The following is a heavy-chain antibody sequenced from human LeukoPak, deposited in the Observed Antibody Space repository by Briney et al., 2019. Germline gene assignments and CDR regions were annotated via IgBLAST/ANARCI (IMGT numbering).Heavy chain of an antibody. CDR3: ARDCSASSSDYYPLGY. V-gene: IGHV3-23*01. D-gene: IGHD3-22*01. CDR1: GFTFSSYA. CDR2: ISGSGGST. Sequence: PGGSLRLSCAAPGFTFSSYAMSWVRQAPGKGLEWVSAISGSGGSTYYADSVKGRFTISRDNSKNTVYLQMNSLRAEDTAVYYCARDCSASSSDYYPLGYWGQGTLVTVSS. J-gene: IGHJ4*02.